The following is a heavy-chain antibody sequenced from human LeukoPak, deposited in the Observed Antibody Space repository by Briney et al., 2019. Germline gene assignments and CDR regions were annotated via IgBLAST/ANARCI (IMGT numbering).Heavy chain of an antibody. Sequence: GGSLRLSCAASGFTFSSYSMNWVRQAPGRGLEWVSSISSSSSYIYYADSVKGRFTISRDNAKNSLYLQMNSLRAEDTAVYYCARDAAFDAFDIWGQGTMVTVSS. CDR1: GFTFSSYS. V-gene: IGHV3-21*01. CDR2: ISSSSSYI. CDR3: ARDAAFDAFDI. J-gene: IGHJ3*02. D-gene: IGHD6-25*01.